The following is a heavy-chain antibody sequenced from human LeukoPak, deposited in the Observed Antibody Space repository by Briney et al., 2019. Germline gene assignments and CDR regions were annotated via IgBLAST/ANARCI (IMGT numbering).Heavy chain of an antibody. CDR2: INPSGGST. V-gene: IGHV1-46*01. J-gene: IGHJ4*02. D-gene: IGHD3-9*01. CDR3: ARAGYDILTGYYNPFDY. Sequence: ASVKVSCKASGYTFTGYYMHWVRQAPGQGLEWMGIINPSGGSTSYAQKFQGRVTMTRDTSTSTVYMELSSLRSEDTAVYYCARAGYDILTGYYNPFDYWGQGTLVTVSS. CDR1: GYTFTGYY.